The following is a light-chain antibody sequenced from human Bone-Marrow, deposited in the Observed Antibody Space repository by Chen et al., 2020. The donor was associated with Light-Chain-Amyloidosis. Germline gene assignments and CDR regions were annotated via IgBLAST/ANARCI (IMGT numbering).Light chain of an antibody. CDR1: DLPTKY. CDR2: RDT. V-gene: IGLV3-25*03. Sequence: SYELTQPPSVSVSPGQTARITCSGDDLPTKYAYWYQQNPGQAPVLVIHRDTERPSGISERFSGSSSGTTAMLTISGVQAEDEADYHCQSADSSGTYEVIFGGGTKLTVL. J-gene: IGLJ2*01. CDR3: QSADSSGTYEVI.